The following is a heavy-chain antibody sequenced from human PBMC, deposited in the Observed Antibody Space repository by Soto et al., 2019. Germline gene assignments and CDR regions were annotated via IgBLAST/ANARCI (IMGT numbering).Heavy chain of an antibody. J-gene: IGHJ3*02. Sequence: GGSLRLSCAASGFTFSSYAMSWVRQAPGKGLEWVSAISGSGGSTYYADSVKGRFTISRDNSKNTLYLQMNSLRAEDTAVYYCAKDWGIEYSSSSVAFDIWGQGTMVTVSS. CDR2: ISGSGGST. CDR1: GFTFSSYA. CDR3: AKDWGIEYSSSSVAFDI. D-gene: IGHD6-6*01. V-gene: IGHV3-23*01.